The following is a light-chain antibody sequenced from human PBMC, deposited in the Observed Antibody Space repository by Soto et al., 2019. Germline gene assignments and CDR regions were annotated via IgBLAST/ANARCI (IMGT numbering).Light chain of an antibody. Sequence: IVMTQSPATLAVSPGDTATLSCRASQSLGDNLAWYQQKPGQAPRLLIFRASTRATGVPARFRATGSGTAFTLTISGLPSEDFAIYYCQQYSKWPPWTFGPGTRLETK. CDR1: QSLGDN. CDR3: QQYSKWPPWT. CDR2: RAS. V-gene: IGKV3-15*01. J-gene: IGKJ1*01.